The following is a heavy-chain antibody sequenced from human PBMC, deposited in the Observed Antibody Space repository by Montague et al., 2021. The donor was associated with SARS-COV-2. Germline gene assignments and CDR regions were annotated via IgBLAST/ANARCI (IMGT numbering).Heavy chain of an antibody. J-gene: IGHJ5*02. Sequence: SETLSLTCAVSGGSISSSSYYWGWIRQPPGKGLEWIGSIYYSGSTYYNPSLKSRVTISVDTSKTQFSLKLSSVTAADTAVYYCARGVTMIVVVMRYNRFDPWGQGTLVTVSS. D-gene: IGHD3-22*01. CDR3: ARGVTMIVVVMRYNRFDP. CDR2: IYYSGST. CDR1: GGSISSSSYY. V-gene: IGHV4-39*01.